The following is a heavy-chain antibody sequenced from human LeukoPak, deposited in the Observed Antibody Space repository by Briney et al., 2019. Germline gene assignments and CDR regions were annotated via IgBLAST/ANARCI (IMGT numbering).Heavy chain of an antibody. V-gene: IGHV4-59*08. CDR3: ARLSRSSNYDFWSGLPYYFDY. J-gene: IGHJ4*02. CDR2: IYYSGST. D-gene: IGHD3-3*01. Sequence: PSETLSLTCTVSGGSISSYYWSWIRQPPGKGLEWIGYIYYSGSTNYNPSLKSQVTISVDTSKNQFSLKLSSVTAADTAVYHCARLSRSSNYDFWSGLPYYFDYWGQGTLVTVSS. CDR1: GGSISSYY.